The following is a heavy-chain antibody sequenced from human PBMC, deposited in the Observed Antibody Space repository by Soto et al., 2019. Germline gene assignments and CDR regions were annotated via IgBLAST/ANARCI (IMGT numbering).Heavy chain of an antibody. J-gene: IGHJ6*02. CDR3: AKDEAAGYYYYYGMDV. V-gene: IGHV3-30*18. D-gene: IGHD6-13*01. CDR2: ISYDGSNK. Sequence: GGSLRLSCAASGFTFSSYGMHWVRQAPGKGLEWVAVISYDGSNKYYADSVKGRFTISRDNSKNTLYLQMNSLRAEGTAVYYCAKDEAAGYYYYYGMDVWGQGTTVTVSS. CDR1: GFTFSSYG.